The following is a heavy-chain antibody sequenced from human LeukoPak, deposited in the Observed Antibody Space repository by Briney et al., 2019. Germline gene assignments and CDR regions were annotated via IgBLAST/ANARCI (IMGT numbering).Heavy chain of an antibody. Sequence: PSETLSLTCTVSGGSISGGDYYWSWIRQPPGKGLEWIGYIYYSGSTYYNPSLKSRVTISVDTSKNQFSLKLSSVTTADTAVYYCARYYYDSSGYYDWFDPWGQGTLVTVSS. D-gene: IGHD3-22*01. CDR3: ARYYYDSSGYYDWFDP. CDR2: IYYSGST. J-gene: IGHJ5*02. V-gene: IGHV4-30-4*08. CDR1: GGSISGGDYY.